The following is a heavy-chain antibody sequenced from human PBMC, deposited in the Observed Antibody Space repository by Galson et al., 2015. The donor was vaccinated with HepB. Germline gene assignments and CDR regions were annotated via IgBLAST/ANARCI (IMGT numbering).Heavy chain of an antibody. CDR3: ARIRKYSSSWYVNLFDY. J-gene: IGHJ4*02. CDR1: GGSISSSSYY. Sequence: LSLTCTVSGGSISSSSYYWGWIRQPPGKGLEWIGSIYYSGSTYYNPSLKSRVTISVDTSKSQFSLKLSSVTAADTAVYYCARIRKYSSSWYVNLFDYWGQGTLVTVSS. D-gene: IGHD6-13*01. CDR2: IYYSGST. V-gene: IGHV4-39*07.